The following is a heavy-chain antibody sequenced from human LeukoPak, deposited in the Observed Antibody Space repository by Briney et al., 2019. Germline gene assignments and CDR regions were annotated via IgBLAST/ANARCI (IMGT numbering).Heavy chain of an antibody. J-gene: IGHJ4*02. V-gene: IGHV3-21*01. CDR3: ARARYYDSTYYYYGEVDY. CDR2: ISSSYM. D-gene: IGHD3-22*01. Sequence: PGGSLRLSCAASGITFSNYVMSWGRRAPGKGLEWVSSISSSYMFYADSVKGRFTISRDDANNSLYLQMNSLIAEYTAVYYCARARYYDSTYYYYGEVDYWGQGTLVTVSS. CDR1: GITFSNYV.